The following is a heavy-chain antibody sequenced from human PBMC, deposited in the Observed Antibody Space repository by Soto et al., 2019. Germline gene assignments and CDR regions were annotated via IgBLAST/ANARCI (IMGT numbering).Heavy chain of an antibody. CDR1: GFRFSSYW. CDR2: IKQDGSQK. CDR3: AREGSRTFEI. V-gene: IGHV3-7*01. J-gene: IGHJ3*02. D-gene: IGHD3-10*01. Sequence: SLRLSCEASGFRFSSYWLSWVRQAPGKGLEWVANIKQDGSQKDYVDSVKGRFTISRDNAKNSLYLQMNSLRAEDTAVYYCAREGSRTFEIWGQGTKVTVSS.